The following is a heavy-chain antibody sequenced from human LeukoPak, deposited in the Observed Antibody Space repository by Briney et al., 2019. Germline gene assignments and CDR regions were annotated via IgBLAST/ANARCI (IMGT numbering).Heavy chain of an antibody. CDR1: GNTFTSYW. CDR2: IYPGDSNT. V-gene: IGHV5-51*01. CDR3: VCRKYSSTWSDP. D-gene: IGHD6-19*01. J-gene: IGHJ5*02. Sequence: GESLKISCKGFGNTFTSYWIGWVRQMPGKGLEWMGIIYPGDSNTQYSPSFQGQVTISADKSISTAYLQWSSLKASDTAMYYRVCRKYSSTWSDPWGQGTLVTV.